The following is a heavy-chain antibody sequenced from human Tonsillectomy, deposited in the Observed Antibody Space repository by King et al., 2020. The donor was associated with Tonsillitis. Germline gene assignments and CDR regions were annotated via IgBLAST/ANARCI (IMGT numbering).Heavy chain of an antibody. CDR1: GFTFSNAW. CDR3: TTSPVVAATRDDY. J-gene: IGHJ4*02. CDR2: IKSKTDGGTT. V-gene: IGHV3-15*01. D-gene: IGHD2-15*01. Sequence: VQLVESGGGLVKPGGSLRLSCAASGFTFSNAWMSWVRQAPGKGLEWVGRIKSKTDGGTTDYAAPVKGRFTISRDDSKNTLYLQMNSLKTEDTAVYYCTTSPVVAATRDDYWGQGTLVTVSS.